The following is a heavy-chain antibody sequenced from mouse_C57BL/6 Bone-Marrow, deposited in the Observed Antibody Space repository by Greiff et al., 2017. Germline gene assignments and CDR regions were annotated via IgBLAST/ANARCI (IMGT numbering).Heavy chain of an antibody. V-gene: IGHV1-52*01. CDR1: GYTFTSYW. CDR2: IDPSDSET. CDR3: ARELIRYFDV. Sequence: VQLQQPGAELVRPGSSVKLSCKASGYTFTSYWMHWVKQRPIQGLEWIGNIDPSDSETHYNQKFKDKATLTVDKSSITAYRQLSSLTSEDSAVYYCARELIRYFDVWGTGTTVTVSS. J-gene: IGHJ1*03. D-gene: IGHD1-1*01.